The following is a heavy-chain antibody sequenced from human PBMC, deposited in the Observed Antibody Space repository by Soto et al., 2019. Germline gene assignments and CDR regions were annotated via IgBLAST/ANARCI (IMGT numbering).Heavy chain of an antibody. D-gene: IGHD2-15*01. CDR1: GGSISSYY. V-gene: IGHV4-4*07. CDR2: IYTSGNT. J-gene: IGHJ6*02. CDR3: AREEVGYCSGGRCYYYVMDV. Sequence: SETLSLTCTVAGGSISSYYWSWIRRPAGKGLEWIGRIYTSGNTNYNPSLKSRVTMSVDTSKNQFSLKLSSVTAADTAVYYCAREEVGYCSGGRCYYYVMDVWGQGTTVTVSS.